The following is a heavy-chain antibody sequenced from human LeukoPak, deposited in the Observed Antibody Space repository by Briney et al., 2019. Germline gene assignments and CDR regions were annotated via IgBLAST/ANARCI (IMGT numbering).Heavy chain of an antibody. D-gene: IGHD1-20*01. V-gene: IGHV4-34*01. J-gene: IGHJ4*02. CDR3: ARAVTGTSWFRY. CDR1: GGSFSGYY. CDR2: INHSGST. Sequence: SETLSLTCAVYGGSFSGYYWSWIRQPPGKGLEWIGEINHSGSTNYNPSLKSRVTISVDTSKNQFSLKLSSVTAADTAVYYCARAVTGTSWFRYWGLGTLVTVSS.